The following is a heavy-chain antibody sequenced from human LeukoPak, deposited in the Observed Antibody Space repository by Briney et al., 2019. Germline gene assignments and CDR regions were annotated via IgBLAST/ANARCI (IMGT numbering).Heavy chain of an antibody. CDR1: GGSISSGSYD. J-gene: IGHJ4*02. CDR2: IYTSGST. D-gene: IGHD2-21*02. CDR3: ARTYICGGDCYSFDY. V-gene: IGHV4-61*02. Sequence: PSQTLSLTCAVSGGSISSGSYDWRWIRQPAGKGLEWIGRIYTSGSTNYNPSLKSRLTISFDTSKNQSSLKLSSVTAADTAVYYCARTYICGGDCYSFDYWGQGTLVTVSS.